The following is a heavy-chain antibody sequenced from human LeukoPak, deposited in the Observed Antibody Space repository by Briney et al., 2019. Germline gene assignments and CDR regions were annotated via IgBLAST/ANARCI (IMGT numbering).Heavy chain of an antibody. D-gene: IGHD1-26*01. CDR1: GFTFSDHY. CDR2: TRNKANSYTT. Sequence: SGGSLRLSCAASGFTFSDHYMDWVRQAPGKGLEWVGRTRNKANSYTTEYAASVKGRFTSSRDDSKNSLYLQMNSLKTEDTAVYYCARVVGATDLGYWGQGTLVTVSS. J-gene: IGHJ4*02. V-gene: IGHV3-72*01. CDR3: ARVVGATDLGY.